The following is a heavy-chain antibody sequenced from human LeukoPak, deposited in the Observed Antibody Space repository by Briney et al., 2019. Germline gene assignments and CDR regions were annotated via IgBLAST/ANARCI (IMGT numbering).Heavy chain of an antibody. CDR3: ASRGRDGYNYAFDI. V-gene: IGHV4-59*01. J-gene: IGHJ3*02. CDR2: IYYSGST. Sequence: SETLSLTCTVSGGSISSYYWSWIRQPPGKGLEWIGYIYYSGSTNYNPSLKSRVTISVDTSKNQFSLKLSSVTAADTAVYYCASRGRDGYNYAFDIWGQGTMVTVSS. CDR1: GGSISSYY. D-gene: IGHD5-24*01.